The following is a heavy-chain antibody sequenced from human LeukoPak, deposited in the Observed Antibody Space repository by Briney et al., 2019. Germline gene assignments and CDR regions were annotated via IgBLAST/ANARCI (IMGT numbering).Heavy chain of an antibody. CDR2: ISGSGGST. J-gene: IGHJ4*02. D-gene: IGHD3-16*01. CDR3: AKDPRRVARNPLGDDY. Sequence: PGGSLRLSCAASGFTFSSYAMSWVRRAPGKGLEWVSAISGSGGSTYYADSVKGRFTISRDNSKNTLYLQMNSLRAEDTAVYYCAKDPRRVARNPLGDDYWGQGTLVTVSS. V-gene: IGHV3-23*01. CDR1: GFTFSSYA.